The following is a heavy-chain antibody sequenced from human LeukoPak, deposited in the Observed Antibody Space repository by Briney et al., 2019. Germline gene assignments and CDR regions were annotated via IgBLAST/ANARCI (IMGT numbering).Heavy chain of an antibody. CDR1: GYTFTSYG. V-gene: IGHV1-18*01. J-gene: IGHJ3*02. D-gene: IGHD4-17*01. CDR3: ARENYGDYRWGAFDI. CDR2: ISAYNGNT. Sequence: GASVKVSCKASGYTFTSYGISWVRQAPGQGLEWMGWISAYNGNTNYAQKLQGRVTMTTDTSTSTAYMELRSLRSDDTAVYYCARENYGDYRWGAFDIWGQGTMVTVSS.